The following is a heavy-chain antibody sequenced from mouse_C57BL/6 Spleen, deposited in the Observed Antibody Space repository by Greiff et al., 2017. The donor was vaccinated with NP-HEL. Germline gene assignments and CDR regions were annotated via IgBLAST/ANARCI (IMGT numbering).Heavy chain of an antibody. Sequence: VQLKESGGGLVKPGGSLKLSCAASGFTFSSYAMSWVRQTPEKRLEWVATISDGGSYTYYPDNVKGRFTISRDNAKNNLYLQMSHLKSEDTAMYYCNAGPSWFAYWGQGTLVTVSA. V-gene: IGHV5-4*01. CDR1: GFTFSSYA. CDR3: NAGPSWFAY. CDR2: ISDGGSYT. J-gene: IGHJ3*01.